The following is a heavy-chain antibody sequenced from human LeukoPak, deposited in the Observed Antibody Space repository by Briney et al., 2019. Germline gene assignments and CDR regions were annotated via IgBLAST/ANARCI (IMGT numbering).Heavy chain of an antibody. D-gene: IGHD6-19*01. CDR1: GGSISSSSYY. CDR3: ARHAGGSGWWSPFDY. CDR2: IFYSGST. V-gene: IGHV4-39*01. J-gene: IGHJ4*02. Sequence: PSETLSLTCTVSGGSISSSSYYWGWIRQPPGKGLEWIGNIFYSGSTYYSPSLKSRVTISLDTSRNQFSLKLSSVTVADTAVYYCARHAGGSGWWSPFDYWGQGTLVTVSS.